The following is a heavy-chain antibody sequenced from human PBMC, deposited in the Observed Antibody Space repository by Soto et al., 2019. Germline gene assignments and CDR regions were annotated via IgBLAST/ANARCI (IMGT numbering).Heavy chain of an antibody. D-gene: IGHD4-4*01. CDR3: GTVFDL. CDR2: INNDGGAT. Sequence: EEQVVESGGGLVQPGGSLRLSCAASGFIFTGHWMHWVRQGPGKGLDWVSGINNDGGATFYADSVKGRFTISRDNSNNMVYLQMNSLGAEDSAVYYCGTVFDLSGHGTQVTVSS. J-gene: IGHJ5*02. CDR1: GFIFTGHW. V-gene: IGHV3-74*01.